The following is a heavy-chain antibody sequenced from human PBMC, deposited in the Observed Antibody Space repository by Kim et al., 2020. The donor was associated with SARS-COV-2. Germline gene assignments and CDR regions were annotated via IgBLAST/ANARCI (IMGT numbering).Heavy chain of an antibody. Sequence: GGSLRLSCATSGFTFSDYCMTWIRQVPGKGLEWLSYITSAGSTVHYSDSVRGRFTVSRDNARNSLYLQMNSLSADDTGVYFCVRVTAPGQYWFLDLWGRGTLVTVSS. CDR2: ITSAGSTV. J-gene: IGHJ2*01. CDR3: VRVTAPGQYWFLDL. D-gene: IGHD6-13*01. V-gene: IGHV3-11*04. CDR1: GFTFSDYC.